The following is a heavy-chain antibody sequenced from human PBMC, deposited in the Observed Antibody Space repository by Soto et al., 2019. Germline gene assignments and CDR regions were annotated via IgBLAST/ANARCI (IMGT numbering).Heavy chain of an antibody. CDR1: GFSFSPYW. CDR3: SRGVHVLDI. D-gene: IGHD3-10*02. V-gene: IGHV3-7*04. CDR2: IKPDGSEK. Sequence: GSLRLSCAASGFSFSPYWMSWVRQAPGKGLEWVANIKPDGSEKYYVDSVKGRFTISRDNANKSLYLQMNSLRAEDTAVYFCSRGVHVLDIWGQGTMVTVSS. J-gene: IGHJ3*02.